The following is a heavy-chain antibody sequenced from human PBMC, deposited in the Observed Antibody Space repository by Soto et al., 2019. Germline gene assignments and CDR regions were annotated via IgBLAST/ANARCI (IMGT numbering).Heavy chain of an antibody. CDR1: GYTFTIYA. Sequence: ASVKVSCKASGYTFTIYAMHWVRQAPGQRLEWMGWINAGNGNTKYSQKFQGRVTITRDTSASTAYMDLSCLRSEDTAVYYCARDRDGSYSDYWGQGTLVTVSS. D-gene: IGHD1-26*01. CDR3: ARDRDGSYSDY. V-gene: IGHV1-3*01. J-gene: IGHJ4*02. CDR2: INAGNGNT.